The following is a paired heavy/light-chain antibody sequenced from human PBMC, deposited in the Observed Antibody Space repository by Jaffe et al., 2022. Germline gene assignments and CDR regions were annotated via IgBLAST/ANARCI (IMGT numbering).Light chain of an antibody. CDR2: KAS. J-gene: IGKJ3*01. V-gene: IGKV1-5*03. Sequence: DIQVTQSPSTLSASVGDTVIIICRASESVRSWLAWYQQKPGKAPNLLIYKASSLASGVPSRFSGSGSGTEFTLTISGLQPDDFATYYCQQYNSYSTFTFGPGTKVEIK. CDR1: ESVRSW. CDR3: QQYNSYSTFT.
Heavy chain of an antibody. V-gene: IGHV3-7*05. CDR2: IKTDGSEN. Sequence: EVQLVESGGGLVQPGGSLRLSCAASGFTFSNSWMTWVRQAPGKGPEWVANIKTDGSENYYVASVKGRFTISRDNAKNTLYLQMSSLRDDDTAVYYCAKGGDVPAPWGQGTLVTVSS. CDR3: AKGGDVPAP. CDR1: GFTFSNSW. D-gene: IGHD2-2*01. J-gene: IGHJ4*02.